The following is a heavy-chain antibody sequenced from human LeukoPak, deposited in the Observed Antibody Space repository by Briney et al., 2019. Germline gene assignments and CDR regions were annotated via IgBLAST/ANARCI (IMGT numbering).Heavy chain of an antibody. CDR1: GFTFSSYG. CDR2: IWYDGSNK. J-gene: IGHJ2*01. CDR3: ARGLAVAGTWWYFDL. Sequence: GGSLRLSCAASGFTFSSYGMHWVRQAPGKGLEWVAVIWYDGSNKYYADSVKGRFTISRDNSKNTLYLQMNSLRAEDTAVYYCARGLAVAGTWWYFDLWGRGTLVTVSS. D-gene: IGHD6-19*01. V-gene: IGHV3-33*01.